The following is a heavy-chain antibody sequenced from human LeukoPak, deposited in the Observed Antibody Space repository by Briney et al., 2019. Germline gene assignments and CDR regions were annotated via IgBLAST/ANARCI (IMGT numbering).Heavy chain of an antibody. D-gene: IGHD5-18*01. CDR3: ATSKDTAGGPN. V-gene: IGHV3-7*01. J-gene: IGHJ4*02. CDR1: GFTFTDYW. CDR2: IRQDGGAT. Sequence: GGSLRLSCAASGFTFTDYWMTWVRQAPGQGLEWMTNIRQDGGATYYGGSVKGRFTISRDNAKSSLFLQMDSLRAEDTAVYYCATSKDTAGGPNWGRGTLVTVSS.